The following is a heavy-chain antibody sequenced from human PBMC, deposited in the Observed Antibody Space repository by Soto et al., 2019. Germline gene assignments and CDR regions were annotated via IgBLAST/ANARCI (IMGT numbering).Heavy chain of an antibody. CDR1: GYTFTSYG. CDR2: ISAYNGNT. Sequence: ASVKGYFNASGYTFTSYGIILVRQAHGQGLXXMGWISAYNGNTNYAQKLQGRVTMTTDTSTSTAYMELRSLRSDDTAVYYCARDDRYRSSWYGLTESWFGPWGQGTLVTVSS. V-gene: IGHV1-18*01. CDR3: ARDDRYRSSWYGLTESWFGP. D-gene: IGHD6-13*01. J-gene: IGHJ5*02.